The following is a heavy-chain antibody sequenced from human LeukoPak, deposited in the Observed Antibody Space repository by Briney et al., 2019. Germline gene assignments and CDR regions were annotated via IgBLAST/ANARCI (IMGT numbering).Heavy chain of an antibody. V-gene: IGHV4-59*01. CDR3: ARVRQPYCGGGSCYSGYFDY. CDR2: IYYSGST. J-gene: IGHJ4*02. Sequence: SETLSLTCTVSGGSISSYYWSWIRQPPGKGLEWIGYIYYSGSTNYNPSLKSRVTISVDTSKNQFSLKLSSVTAADTAVYYCARVRQPYCGGGSCYSGYFDYWGQGTLVTVSS. CDR1: GGSISSYY. D-gene: IGHD2-15*01.